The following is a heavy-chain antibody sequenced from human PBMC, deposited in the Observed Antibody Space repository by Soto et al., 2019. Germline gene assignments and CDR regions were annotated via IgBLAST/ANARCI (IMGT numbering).Heavy chain of an antibody. CDR2: IYYSGST. D-gene: IGHD3-9*01. Sequence: SEPLSLTCTVSGGSISSYYWSWIRQPPGKGLEWIGYIYYSGSTNYNPSLKSRVTISVDTSKNQFSLKLSSVTAADTAVYYCARLSYYDILTGYFDYWGQGTLVTVSS. CDR3: ARLSYYDILTGYFDY. CDR1: GGSISSYY. J-gene: IGHJ4*02. V-gene: IGHV4-59*01.